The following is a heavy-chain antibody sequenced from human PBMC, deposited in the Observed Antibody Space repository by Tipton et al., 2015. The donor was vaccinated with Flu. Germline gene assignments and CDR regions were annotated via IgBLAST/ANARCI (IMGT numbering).Heavy chain of an antibody. CDR3: ARVIVGATTPPCFDY. Sequence: LRLSCTVSGGSISSYYWSWIRQPPGKGLEWIGYIYYSGSTNYNPSLKSRVTISVDTSKNQFSLKLSSVTAADTAVYYCARVIVGATTPPCFDYWGQGTLVTVSS. CDR2: IYYSGST. J-gene: IGHJ4*02. D-gene: IGHD1-26*01. V-gene: IGHV4-59*01. CDR1: GGSISSYY.